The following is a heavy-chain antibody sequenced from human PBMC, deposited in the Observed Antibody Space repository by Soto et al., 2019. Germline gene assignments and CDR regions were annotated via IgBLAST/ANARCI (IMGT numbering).Heavy chain of an antibody. CDR3: ARSGYQLLYGRNVFDG. CDR2: IYWADDK. Sequence: QITLKESGPTLVKPTQTLTLTCTFSGFSLTTSGVSVGWIRQPPGKALEWLALIYWADDKRYSPSLKSRLTITKDNSNNQVVLTMINMDPVDTATYYCARSGYQLLYGRNVFDGWGKGTMVNVPS. V-gene: IGHV2-5*02. CDR1: GFSLTTSGVS. J-gene: IGHJ3*01. D-gene: IGHD2-2*02.